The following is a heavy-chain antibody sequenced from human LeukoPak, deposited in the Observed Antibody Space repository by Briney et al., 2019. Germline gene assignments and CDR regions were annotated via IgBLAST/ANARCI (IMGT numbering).Heavy chain of an antibody. J-gene: IGHJ5*02. CDR1: GGSFSGYY. Sequence: SETLSLTCAVYGGSFSGYYWSWIRQPPGKGLEWIGEINHSGSTNYNPSLKSRVTISVDTSKNQFSLKLSSVTAADTAVYYCARHGLSIATPGRWFDPWGQGTLVTVSS. CDR3: ARHGLSIATPGRWFDP. CDR2: INHSGST. D-gene: IGHD6-6*01. V-gene: IGHV4-34*01.